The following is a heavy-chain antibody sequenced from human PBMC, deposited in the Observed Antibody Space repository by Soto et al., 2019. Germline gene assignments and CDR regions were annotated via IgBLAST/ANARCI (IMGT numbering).Heavy chain of an antibody. Sequence: GGSLRLSCAASGFTFSNYGMHWVRQAPGKGLEWVAVIWYDGGYRYYADSVKGRFTISRDNSKNTLYLQMNSLRAEDTAVYYCARVRGYCSGGNCDGVDYWGQGTLVTVSS. CDR2: IWYDGGYR. V-gene: IGHV3-33*01. CDR1: GFTFSNYG. CDR3: ARVRGYCSGGNCDGVDY. D-gene: IGHD2-15*01. J-gene: IGHJ4*02.